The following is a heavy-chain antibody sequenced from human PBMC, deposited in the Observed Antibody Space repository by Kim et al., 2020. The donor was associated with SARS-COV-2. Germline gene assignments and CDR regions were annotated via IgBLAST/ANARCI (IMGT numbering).Heavy chain of an antibody. CDR2: ISSSGSVT. CDR1: KFTFNDYP. V-gene: IGHV3-48*02. D-gene: IGHD2-2*01. Sequence: GGSLRLSCAASKFTFNDYPMDWVRQAPGRGLEWISYISSSGSVTYYADSVKGRFTISRDNSENSLYLQMNSLRDDDTAVYYCARGYCSSSRCYAGPDYW. CDR3: ARGYCSSSRCYAGPDY. J-gene: IGHJ4*01.